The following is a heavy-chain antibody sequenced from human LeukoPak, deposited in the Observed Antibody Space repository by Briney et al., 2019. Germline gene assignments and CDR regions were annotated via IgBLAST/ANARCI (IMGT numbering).Heavy chain of an antibody. J-gene: IGHJ4*02. CDR3: ARSFDGDPFDY. V-gene: IGHV3-53*01. CDR2: IYSGGST. Sequence: GGSLRLSCAASGFTFSSHSMNWVRQAPGKGLEWVSVIYSGGSTYYADSVKGRFTISRDNSKNTLYLQMNSLRAEDTAVYYCARSFDGDPFDYWGQGTLVTVSS. CDR1: GFTFSSHS. D-gene: IGHD3-9*01.